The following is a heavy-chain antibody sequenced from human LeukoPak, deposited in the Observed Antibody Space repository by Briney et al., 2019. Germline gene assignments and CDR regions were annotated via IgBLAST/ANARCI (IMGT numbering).Heavy chain of an antibody. V-gene: IGHV4-4*07. D-gene: IGHD3-3*01. CDR1: GGSISSYY. CDR3: ARGPAPFWSGYYPLDY. J-gene: IGHJ4*02. Sequence: PSETLSLTCTVSGGSISSYYWSWIRQPAGKGLEWIGRIYTSGSTNYNPSLKSRVTMSVDTSKDQFSLKLSSVTAADTAEYYCARGPAPFWSGYYPLDYWGQGTLVTVSS. CDR2: IYTSGST.